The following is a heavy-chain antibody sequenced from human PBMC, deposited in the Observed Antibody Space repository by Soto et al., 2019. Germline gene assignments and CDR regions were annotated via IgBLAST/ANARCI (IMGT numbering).Heavy chain of an antibody. Sequence: GALRLSCAASGFTFNSYEMNWVRQAPGKGLEWISYIDSSGSTIYYADSVKGRFTISRDNAKNSLYLQMNSLRAEDTAVYYCARKPYYFAYWGQGTLVTVSS. CDR1: GFTFNSYE. CDR2: IDSSGSTI. J-gene: IGHJ4*02. V-gene: IGHV3-48*03. CDR3: ARKPYYFAY.